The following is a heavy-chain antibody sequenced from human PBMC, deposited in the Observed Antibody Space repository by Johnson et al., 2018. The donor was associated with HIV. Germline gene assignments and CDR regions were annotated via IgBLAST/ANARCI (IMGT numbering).Heavy chain of an antibody. D-gene: IGHD3-16*01. J-gene: IGHJ3*02. CDR3: ARDPLENDYIWGQGAFDI. V-gene: IGHV3-64*01. CDR1: GFTFSSYA. CDR2: ITGNGGST. Sequence: VQLVESGGGVVQPGRSLRLSCAASGFTFSSYAMHWVRQAPGKGLEYVSGITGNGGSTYYANSVKGRFTISRDNSKNTLYLQMGSLRAEDMAVYYCARDPLENDYIWGQGAFDIWGQGTMVTVSS.